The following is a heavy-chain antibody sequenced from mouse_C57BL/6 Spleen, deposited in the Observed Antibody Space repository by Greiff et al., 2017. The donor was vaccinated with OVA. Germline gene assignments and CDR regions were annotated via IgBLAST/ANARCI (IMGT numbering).Heavy chain of an antibody. Sequence: EVQVVESGEGLVKPGGSLKLSCAASGFTFSSYAMSWVRQTPEKRLEWVAYISSGGDYIYYADTVKGRFTISRDNARNTLYLQMSSLKSEDTAMYYCTRDMVGKGWFAYWGQGTLVTVSA. CDR3: TRDMVGKGWFAY. CDR2: ISSGGDYI. CDR1: GFTFSSYA. J-gene: IGHJ3*01. V-gene: IGHV5-9-1*02. D-gene: IGHD1-1*02.